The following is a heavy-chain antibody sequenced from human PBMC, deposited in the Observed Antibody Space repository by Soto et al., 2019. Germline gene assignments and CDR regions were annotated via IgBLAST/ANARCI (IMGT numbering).Heavy chain of an antibody. CDR2: IYYRGST. D-gene: IGHD4-17*01. Sequence: QVQLQESGPGLVKPSQTLSLTCTVSGASISSGTYYWTWIRQHPGKGLEWIGYIYYRGSTYYNPSLKSRLTMSVDTSKHQFSLKLSSVTAADTAVYFCARDRHGDEIDYWGQGTLVTVSS. V-gene: IGHV4-31*03. J-gene: IGHJ4*02. CDR1: GASISSGTYY. CDR3: ARDRHGDEIDY.